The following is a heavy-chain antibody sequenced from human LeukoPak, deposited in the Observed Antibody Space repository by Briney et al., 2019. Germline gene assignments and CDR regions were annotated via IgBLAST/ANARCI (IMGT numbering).Heavy chain of an antibody. D-gene: IGHD3-3*01. CDR1: VGSLSGYY. Sequence: SETLSLTCAVYVGSLSGYYWSWIRHPPRKGLEWIGEINHSGSTNNNPSLKSRVTISVDTSKNQFSLKLSSVTAADTAVYYCARGRDYDFWSGYNNWFDPWGKGTLVTVSS. CDR2: INHSGST. J-gene: IGHJ5*02. V-gene: IGHV4-34*01. CDR3: ARGRDYDFWSGYNNWFDP.